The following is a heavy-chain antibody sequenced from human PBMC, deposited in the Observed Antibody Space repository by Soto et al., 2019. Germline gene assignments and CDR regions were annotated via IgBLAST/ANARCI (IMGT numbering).Heavy chain of an antibody. V-gene: IGHV7-4-1*01. Sequence: ASVKVSCKASRYTFTSYAMNWVRQAPGQGLEWMGWINTNTGNPTYAQGFTGRFVFSLDSSVSTAYLQICSLKAEDTAVYYCARSGGGYSYGPHYYYYYGMDVWGQGTTVTVSS. CDR3: ARSGGGYSYGPHYYYYYGMDV. J-gene: IGHJ6*02. CDR2: INTNTGNP. D-gene: IGHD5-18*01. CDR1: RYTFTSYA.